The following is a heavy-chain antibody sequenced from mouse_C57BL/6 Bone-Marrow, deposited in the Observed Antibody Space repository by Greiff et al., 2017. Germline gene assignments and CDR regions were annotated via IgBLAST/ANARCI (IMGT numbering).Heavy chain of an antibody. J-gene: IGHJ3*01. CDR3: TTKGYYGYGGFAY. Sequence: EVQLQQSGAELVRPGASVKLSCTASGFNIKDDYMHWVKQRPEQGLEWIGWIDPENGDTEYASKVQGKGTIIAATSSNTAYLQLSILTSEDTAVYSCTTKGYYGYGGFAYGGQGTLVTVSA. V-gene: IGHV14-4*01. CDR1: GFNIKDDY. CDR2: IDPENGDT. D-gene: IGHD2-2*01.